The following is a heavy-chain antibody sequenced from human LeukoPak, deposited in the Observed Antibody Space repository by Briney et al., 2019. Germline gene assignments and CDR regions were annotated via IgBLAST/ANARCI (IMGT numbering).Heavy chain of an antibody. V-gene: IGHV5-51*01. D-gene: IGHD3-22*01. Sequence: GESLKISCKGSGYSFTSYWIGWVRQMPGKGLEWMGIIYPGDSDTRYSPSFQGQVTISADKSISTAYLQWSSLKASDTAMYYYALHSYYYDSSGPGGDAFDSWGKGEWSPSLQ. CDR2: IYPGDSDT. CDR1: GYSFTSYW. J-gene: IGHJ3*02. CDR3: ALHSYYYDSSGPGGDAFDS.